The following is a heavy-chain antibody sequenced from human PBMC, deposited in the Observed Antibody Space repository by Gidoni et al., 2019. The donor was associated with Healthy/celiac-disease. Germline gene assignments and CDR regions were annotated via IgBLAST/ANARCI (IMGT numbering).Heavy chain of an antibody. CDR3: ATNRETAVTTYHYYYYYGMDV. Sequence: EVQLVESGGGLVQPGGSLRLSCAASGFTFSSYELNWVRQAPGKGLEWVSYISSSGSTIYYADSVKGRFTISRDNAKNSLYLQMNSLRAEDTAVYYCATNRETAVTTYHYYYYYGMDVWGQGTTVTVSS. CDR1: GFTFSSYE. J-gene: IGHJ6*02. D-gene: IGHD4-4*01. V-gene: IGHV3-48*03. CDR2: ISSSGSTI.